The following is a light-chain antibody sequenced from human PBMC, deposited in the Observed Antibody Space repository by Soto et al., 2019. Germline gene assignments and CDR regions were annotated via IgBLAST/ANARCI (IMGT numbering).Light chain of an antibody. CDR3: QQYNNWPPIT. Sequence: EIVMTQSPATLSVSPGERATLSCRASQSVSSNLTWYQQKPGQAPRLLIYGASTRATGIPARFSGSGTGTEFTRTIGSLQSEDFAVYCCQQYNNWPPITFGPGTKVDS. V-gene: IGKV3-15*01. CDR2: GAS. J-gene: IGKJ3*01. CDR1: QSVSSN.